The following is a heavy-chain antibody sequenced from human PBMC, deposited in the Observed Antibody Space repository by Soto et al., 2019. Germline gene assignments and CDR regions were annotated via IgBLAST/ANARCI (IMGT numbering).Heavy chain of an antibody. V-gene: IGHV4-31*03. J-gene: IGHJ3*02. D-gene: IGHD3-22*01. CDR2: IYYSGST. Sequence: SETLSLTCTVSGGSISSGGYYWSWIRQHPGKGLEWIGYIYYSGSTYYNPSLKSRVTISVDTSKNQFSLKLSSVTAADTAVYYCARDQALRPDYYDSSGYYYVGAFDIWGQGTMVTVSS. CDR3: ARDQALRPDYYDSSGYYYVGAFDI. CDR1: GGSISSGGYY.